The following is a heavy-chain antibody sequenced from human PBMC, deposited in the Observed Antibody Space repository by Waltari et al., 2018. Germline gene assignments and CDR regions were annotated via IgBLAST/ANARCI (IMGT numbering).Heavy chain of an antibody. Sequence: QVQLVQSGAEVKEPGASVKVSCTTSGYTFTAYYLPWVRQAPGQGLEWMAWINANTGDSKSAQTFQGRVTVTRDTSITTAYLELSGLRSDDTALYYCARETLPGNKIIDYWGQGTLVTVSS. CDR2: INANTGDS. CDR3: ARETLPGNKIIDY. CDR1: GYTFTAYY. D-gene: IGHD1-1*01. J-gene: IGHJ4*02. V-gene: IGHV1-2*02.